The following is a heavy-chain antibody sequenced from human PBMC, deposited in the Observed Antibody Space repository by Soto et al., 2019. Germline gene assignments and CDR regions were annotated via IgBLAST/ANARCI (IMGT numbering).Heavy chain of an antibody. J-gene: IGHJ6*02. D-gene: IGHD3-22*01. CDR1: GGTFSSYA. Sequence: QVQLVQSGAEVKKPGSSVKVSCKASGGTFSSYAISWVRQAPGQGLEWMGGIIPIFGTANYAQKFQGRVMITADKSTSTSYMELSSLRSEDTAVYYCARASPDYYDSSGYPSYYYYGMDVWGQGTTVTVSS. CDR3: ARASPDYYDSSGYPSYYYYGMDV. CDR2: IIPIFGTA. V-gene: IGHV1-69*06.